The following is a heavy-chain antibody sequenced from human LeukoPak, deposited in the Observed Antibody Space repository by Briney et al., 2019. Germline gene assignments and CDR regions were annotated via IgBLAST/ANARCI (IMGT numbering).Heavy chain of an antibody. CDR1: GGSISSYY. V-gene: IGHV4-59*01. Sequence: SETLSLTCTVSGGSISSYYWSWIRQPPGKGLEWLGYIYYSGSTNYNPSLKSRVTISVDTSKNQFSLKLSSVTAADTAVYYCAREMCSGGSCYSYDAFDIWGQGTMVTVSS. CDR2: IYYSGST. J-gene: IGHJ3*02. D-gene: IGHD2-15*01. CDR3: AREMCSGGSCYSYDAFDI.